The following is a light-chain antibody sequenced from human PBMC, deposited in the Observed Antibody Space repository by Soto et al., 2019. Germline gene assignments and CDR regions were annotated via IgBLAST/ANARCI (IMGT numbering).Light chain of an antibody. J-gene: IGLJ3*02. CDR1: SGHSSYI. CDR3: ETWDSHTRV. V-gene: IGLV4-60*02. CDR2: FEGSGSY. Sequence: QPVLTQSSSASASLGSSVKLTCTLSSGHSSYIIAWHQQQPGKAPRYLMKFEGSGSYNKGSGVPDRFSGSSSGADRYLTISNLQFEDEAEYYCETWDSHTRVFGGGTKVTVL.